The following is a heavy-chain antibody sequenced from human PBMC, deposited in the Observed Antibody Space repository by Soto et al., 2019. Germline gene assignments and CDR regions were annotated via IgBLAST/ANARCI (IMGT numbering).Heavy chain of an antibody. CDR2: IYWDDDK. D-gene: IGHD3-22*01. CDR1: GFSLHTSGVG. Sequence: QITLKESGPTLVKPTQTLTLTCTFSGFSLHTSGVGVGWIRQPPGKALEWLALIYWDDDKRYSPSLKSRLTITKDTSNNQVVLTMTNMDPVDTATYYCAHRRRAYYYDISGYSYVNWFDPWGQGTLVTVSS. J-gene: IGHJ5*02. CDR3: AHRRRAYYYDISGYSYVNWFDP. V-gene: IGHV2-5*02.